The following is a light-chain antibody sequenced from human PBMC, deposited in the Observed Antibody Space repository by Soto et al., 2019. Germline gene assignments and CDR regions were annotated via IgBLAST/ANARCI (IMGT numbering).Light chain of an antibody. V-gene: IGKV3-11*01. J-gene: IGKJ1*01. CDR2: LAS. Sequence: EIVLIQSPATLSSFPGDRVTLSCRASQAVNTRLAWYQHKPGQAPRLLIYLASNRAAGVPARFSGSGSGTDFTLTISNVEPEDFAVYYCHQRQSRPRTFGQGTKVDIK. CDR3: HQRQSRPRT. CDR1: QAVNTR.